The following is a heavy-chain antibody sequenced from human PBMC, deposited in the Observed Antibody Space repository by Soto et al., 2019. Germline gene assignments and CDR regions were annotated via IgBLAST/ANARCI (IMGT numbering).Heavy chain of an antibody. CDR3: ARLGRGYYYGMDV. J-gene: IGHJ6*02. Sequence: LSLTCTVSGGSISSSIYYWGWIRQPPGKGLEWIGSIYYSGSTYYNSSLKSRVTISVDTSKNQFSLKLSSVTAADTAVYYCARLGRGYYYGMDVWGQGT. V-gene: IGHV4-39*01. CDR2: IYYSGST. CDR1: GGSISSSIYY.